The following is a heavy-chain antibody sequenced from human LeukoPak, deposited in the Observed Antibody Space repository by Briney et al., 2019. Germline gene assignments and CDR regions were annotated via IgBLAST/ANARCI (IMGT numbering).Heavy chain of an antibody. Sequence: PGRSLRLSCASSGFTFNTYAMDWVRQAPGKGLEWVAIISYDGGNKYYADSVKGRLTISRDNSKNTLCLQMNSLRVEDTAVYYCARPTRGVIIDHLDYWGQGTLVTVSP. CDR1: GFTFNTYA. J-gene: IGHJ4*02. CDR3: ARPTRGVIIDHLDY. D-gene: IGHD3-10*01. CDR2: ISYDGGNK. V-gene: IGHV3-30*14.